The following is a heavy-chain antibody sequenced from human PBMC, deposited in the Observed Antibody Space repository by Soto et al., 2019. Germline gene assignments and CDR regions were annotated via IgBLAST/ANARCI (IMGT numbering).Heavy chain of an antibody. D-gene: IGHD5-12*01. CDR2: ISSSSSYI. V-gene: IGHV3-21*01. J-gene: IGHJ6*02. CDR1: GFTFSSYS. Sequence: GGSLRLSCAASGFTFSSYSMNWVRQAPGKGLEWVSSISSSSSYIYYADSVKGRFTISRDNAKNSLYLQMNSLRAEDTAVYYCAREQADIVATRPYYYYGMDVWGQGTTVTVSS. CDR3: AREQADIVATRPYYYYGMDV.